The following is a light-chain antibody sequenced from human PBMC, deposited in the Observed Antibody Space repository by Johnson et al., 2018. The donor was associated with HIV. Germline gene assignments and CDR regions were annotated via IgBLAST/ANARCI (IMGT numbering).Light chain of an antibody. CDR1: SSNIGNNY. Sequence: QSVLSQPPSVSAAPGQKVTISCSGSSSNIGNNYVSWYQQLPGTAPKLLIYETNKRPSGIPDRFSGSKSGTSATLGITGLQTGDEADYYCGTWDSSLSAGYYVFGTGTKVTVL. CDR3: GTWDSSLSAGYYV. CDR2: ETN. J-gene: IGLJ1*01. V-gene: IGLV1-51*02.